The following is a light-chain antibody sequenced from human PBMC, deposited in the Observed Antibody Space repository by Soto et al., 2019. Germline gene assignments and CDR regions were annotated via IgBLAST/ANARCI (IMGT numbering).Light chain of an antibody. V-gene: IGKV1-39*01. CDR3: QQSYSSPYT. J-gene: IGKJ3*01. Sequence: DIQMTQSPSSLSASVGDRVTITCRASQTISNYLNWDQQKAGKAPKVLIYGASRLQSGVPSRYSGSGVGPDFTLTLSGLQPEDFATYYCQQSYSSPYTFGPGTKVDTK. CDR1: QTISNY. CDR2: GAS.